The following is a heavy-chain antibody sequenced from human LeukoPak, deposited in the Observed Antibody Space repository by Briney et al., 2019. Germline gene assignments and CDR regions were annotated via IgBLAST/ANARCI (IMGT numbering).Heavy chain of an antibody. CDR3: ARVGYYYDSSSYAEYFQH. CDR1: GFTFSSYA. CDR2: INGSGGRT. J-gene: IGHJ1*01. V-gene: IGHV3-23*01. Sequence: GGSLRLSCAASGFTFSSYAMTWVRQAPGKGLEWVSGINGSGGRTYYAVSVKGRFTISRDNSKNTLYLQMNSLRAEDTAVYYCARVGYYYDSSSYAEYFQHWGQGTLVTVSS. D-gene: IGHD3-22*01.